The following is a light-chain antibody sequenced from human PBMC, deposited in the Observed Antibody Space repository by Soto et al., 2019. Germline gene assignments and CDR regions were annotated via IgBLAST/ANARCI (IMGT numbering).Light chain of an antibody. CDR1: SSDVGGYNY. Sequence: SVLTQPASVSGSPGQSITISCTGTSSDVGGYNYVSWYQQHPGKAPKLMIYEVSNRPSGVSNRFSGSKSGNTASLTISGLQAEDEADYYCSSYTSSSTSPVFGGGTKLTVL. CDR2: EVS. V-gene: IGLV2-14*01. J-gene: IGLJ2*01. CDR3: SSYTSSSTSPV.